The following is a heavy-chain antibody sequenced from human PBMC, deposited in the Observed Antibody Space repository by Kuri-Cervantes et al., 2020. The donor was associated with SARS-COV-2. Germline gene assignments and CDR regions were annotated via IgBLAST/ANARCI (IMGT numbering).Heavy chain of an antibody. D-gene: IGHD3-22*01. CDR2: ISGSGGST. V-gene: IGHV3-23*01. CDR1: GFTFSSYA. CDR3: ARAGYDSSGYYKDDSFDI. J-gene: IGHJ3*02. Sequence: GGSLRLSCAASGFTFSSYAMSWVRQAPGKGLEWVSAISGSGGSTYYADSVKGRFTISRDNSKTKLDLQMNSLRAEDTAVYYCARAGYDSSGYYKDDSFDIWGQGTMVTVSS.